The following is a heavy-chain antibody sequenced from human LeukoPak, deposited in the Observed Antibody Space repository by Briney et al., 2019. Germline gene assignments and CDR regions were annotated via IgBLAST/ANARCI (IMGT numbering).Heavy chain of an antibody. V-gene: IGHV3-30*02. D-gene: IGHD3-10*01. CDR3: AKDAYYYAGYFDY. Sequence: PGGSLRLSCAASGFTFSSYGMHWVRQAPGKGLEWVAFIRYDGSDKYYADSVKGRFTISRDNSKNTLYLQMNSLRAEGTAVYYCAKDAYYYAGYFDYWGQGTLVTVSS. CDR2: IRYDGSDK. J-gene: IGHJ4*02. CDR1: GFTFSSYG.